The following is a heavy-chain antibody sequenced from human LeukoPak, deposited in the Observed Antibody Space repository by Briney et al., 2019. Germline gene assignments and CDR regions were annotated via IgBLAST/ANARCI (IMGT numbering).Heavy chain of an antibody. D-gene: IGHD5-24*01. CDR3: ARGNLEMHGEYYYYMDV. Sequence: SETLSLTCAVYGGSFSGYYWSWIRQPPGKGLEWIGEINHSGSTNYNPSLKSRVTISVDTSKNQFSLKLSSVTAADTAVYYCARGNLEMHGEYYYYMDVWGKGTTVTVSS. CDR1: GGSFSGYY. J-gene: IGHJ6*03. CDR2: INHSGST. V-gene: IGHV4-34*01.